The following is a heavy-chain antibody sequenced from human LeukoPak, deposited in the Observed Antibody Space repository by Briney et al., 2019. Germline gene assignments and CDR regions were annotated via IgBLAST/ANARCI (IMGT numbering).Heavy chain of an antibody. CDR1: GFISSNSW. CDR2: IKDDGSET. CDR3: ATTAGRTGGNS. J-gene: IGHJ4*02. Sequence: SGGSLRLSCAASGFISSNSWMAWVRQAPGKGPEWVAYIKDDGSETNYVDSVRGRFTVSRDNVKNSMYLQMNSLRADDTALYYCATTAGRTGGNSWGQGALVTVSS. V-gene: IGHV3-7*03. D-gene: IGHD6-13*01.